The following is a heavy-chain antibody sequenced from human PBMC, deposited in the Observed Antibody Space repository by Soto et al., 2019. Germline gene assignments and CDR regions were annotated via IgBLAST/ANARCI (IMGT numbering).Heavy chain of an antibody. J-gene: IGHJ4*02. Sequence: PSETLSLTCTVSGGSISSYYWSWIRQPPGKGLEWIGYIYYSGSTNYNPSLKSRVTISVDTSKNQFSLKLSSVTAADTAVYYCARHFCSSTSCSSYYFDYWGQGTLVTVSS. CDR2: IYYSGST. D-gene: IGHD2-2*01. CDR3: ARHFCSSTSCSSYYFDY. V-gene: IGHV4-59*08. CDR1: GGSISSYY.